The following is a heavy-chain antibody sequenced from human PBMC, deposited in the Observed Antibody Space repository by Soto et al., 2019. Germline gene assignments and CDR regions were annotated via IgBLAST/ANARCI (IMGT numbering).Heavy chain of an antibody. J-gene: IGHJ4*02. D-gene: IGHD3-9*01. CDR2: IYYIGST. V-gene: IGHV4-39*01. CDR1: GGSISSRSYY. CDR3: ARQRTSVLTQAYSDV. Sequence: PSETLSLTCTVTGGSISSRSYYWGWIRQPPGKGLEWIGSIYYIGSTYNNPSLRSRVSMSIDTSKDQFSLNLKSVTAAATALYFFARQRTSVLTQAYSDVWGPGSLVTVSS.